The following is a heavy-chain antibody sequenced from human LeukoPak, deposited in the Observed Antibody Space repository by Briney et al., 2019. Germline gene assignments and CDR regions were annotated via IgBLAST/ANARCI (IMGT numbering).Heavy chain of an antibody. CDR1: GFTFSSYG. CDR3: AKFGVAAGTDYWYFDL. D-gene: IGHD6-19*01. V-gene: IGHV3-30*18. Sequence: GGSLRLSCVASGFTFSSYGMYWVRQAPGKGLERVAVVSYDGRYRYYADSVKGRFTISRDNSKNTLYLQMDSLRAEDTAVYYCAKFGVAAGTDYWYFDLWGRGTLVTVSS. CDR2: VSYDGRYR. J-gene: IGHJ2*01.